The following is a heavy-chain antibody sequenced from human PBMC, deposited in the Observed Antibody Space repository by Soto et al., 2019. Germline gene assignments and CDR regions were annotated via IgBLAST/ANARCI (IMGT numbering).Heavy chain of an antibody. V-gene: IGHV3-23*01. CDR3: AKGDTSRCYSPFDY. CDR1: GITFSNFA. Sequence: ELLESGGGLVQPGESLRLSCAASGITFSNFAVNWVRQAPGKGLEWVSCISGSTFYADSVKGRCTISRDNSKNKLYLQMNSLRAEDTAVYYCAKGDTSRCYSPFDYWGQGSLVTVSS. CDR2: ISGST. D-gene: IGHD2-21*02. J-gene: IGHJ4*02.